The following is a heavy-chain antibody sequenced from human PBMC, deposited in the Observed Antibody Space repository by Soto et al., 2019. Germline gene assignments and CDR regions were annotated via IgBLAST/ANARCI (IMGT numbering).Heavy chain of an antibody. V-gene: IGHV4-59*01. CDR2: IYYSGST. CDR1: GGSISSYY. J-gene: IGHJ4*02. Sequence: SETLSLTCTVSGGSISSYYWSWIRQPPGKGLEWIGYIYYSGSTNYNPSLKSRVTISVDTSKNQFSLKLSSVTAADTAVYYCARESRGGVTLRYYFDYWGQGTLVTVSS. CDR3: ARESRGGVTLRYYFDY. D-gene: IGHD3-16*01.